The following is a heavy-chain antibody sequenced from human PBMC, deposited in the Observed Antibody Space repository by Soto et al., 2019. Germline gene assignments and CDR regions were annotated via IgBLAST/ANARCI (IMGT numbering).Heavy chain of an antibody. J-gene: IGHJ6*02. CDR2: IYHSGDT. D-gene: IGHD1-26*01. V-gene: IGHV4-30-2*01. CDR3: AVGRPGNYSGVDV. CDR1: GGSITSGGYS. Sequence: QLQLQESGSGLVKPSQTLSLTCAVSGGSITSGGYSWKWIRQPPGKGLEWIGYIYHSGDTYYNPSLKSRVTISVDRSRNHFSLKLTSVTAADTAVYYCAVGRPGNYSGVDVWGQGTTVTVSS.